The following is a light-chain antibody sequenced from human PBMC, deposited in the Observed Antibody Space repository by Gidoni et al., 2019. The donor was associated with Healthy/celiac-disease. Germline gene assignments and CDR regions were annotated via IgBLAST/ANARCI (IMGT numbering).Light chain of an antibody. Sequence: DIQLTQSPSSLSASVGDRVTIPCRASQSISSYLNWYQQKPGKAPKLLIYAASSLQSGVPSRFSGSGSGTDFTLTISSLQPEDFATYYCQQSYSTPPTFGQWTRLEIK. CDR2: AAS. J-gene: IGKJ5*01. V-gene: IGKV1-39*01. CDR1: QSISSY. CDR3: QQSYSTPPT.